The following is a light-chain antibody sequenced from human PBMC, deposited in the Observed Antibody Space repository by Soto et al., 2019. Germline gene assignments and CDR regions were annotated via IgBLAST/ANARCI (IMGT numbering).Light chain of an antibody. V-gene: IGKV3-20*01. J-gene: IGKJ4*02. Sequence: EIVLTQSPGTLSSSPGERATLSCRASQSVSPSSLAWYQQRPGQSPRLLIYGASSRATGIPDRFSGRGSGTDFTLIISRLEPEDFAVYYCQQFAGSFGGGTKVDI. CDR1: QSVSPSS. CDR2: GAS. CDR3: QQFAGS.